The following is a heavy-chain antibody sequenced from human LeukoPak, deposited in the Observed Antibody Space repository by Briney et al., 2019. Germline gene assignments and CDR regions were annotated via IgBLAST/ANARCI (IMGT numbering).Heavy chain of an antibody. CDR3: ARGSYDFWSGPRGYFDY. J-gene: IGHJ4*02. D-gene: IGHD3-3*01. CDR1: GYTFTSYD. CDR2: MNPNSGNT. Sequence: ASMKVSCKASGYTFTSYDINWVRQATGQGLEWMGWMNPNSGNTGYAQKFQGRVTIPRNTSISTAYMELSSLRSEDTAVYYCARGSYDFWSGPRGYFDYWGQGTLVTVSS. V-gene: IGHV1-8*03.